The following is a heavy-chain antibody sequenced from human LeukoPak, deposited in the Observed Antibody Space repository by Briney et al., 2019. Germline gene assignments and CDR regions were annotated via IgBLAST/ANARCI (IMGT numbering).Heavy chain of an antibody. V-gene: IGHV4-34*01. CDR1: GGSFSGYY. Sequence: SETLSLTCAVYGGSFSGYYWSWIRQPPGKGLEWIGEINHSGSTNYNPSLKSRVTISVDTSKNQFSLKLSSVTAADTAVYYCARGGRSRSYNWFDPWGQGTLVTVSS. J-gene: IGHJ5*02. CDR2: INHSGST. CDR3: ARGGRSRSYNWFDP.